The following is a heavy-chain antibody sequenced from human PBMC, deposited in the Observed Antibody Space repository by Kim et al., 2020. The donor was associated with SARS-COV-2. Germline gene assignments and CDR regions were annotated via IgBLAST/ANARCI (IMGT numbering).Heavy chain of an antibody. J-gene: IGHJ6*02. D-gene: IGHD3-3*01. Sequence: GGSLRLSCAASGFTFSSYSMNWVRQAPGKGLEWVSSISSSSSYIYYADSVKGRFTISRDNAKNSLYLQMNSLRAEDTAVYYCARDLGYDFWSGYFHYYYGMDVWGQGTTVTVSS. V-gene: IGHV3-21*01. CDR2: ISSSSSYI. CDR3: ARDLGYDFWSGYFHYYYGMDV. CDR1: GFTFSSYS.